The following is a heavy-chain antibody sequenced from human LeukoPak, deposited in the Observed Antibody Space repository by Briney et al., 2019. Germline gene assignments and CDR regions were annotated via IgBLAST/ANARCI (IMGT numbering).Heavy chain of an antibody. CDR1: GFTFSDYY. CDR3: ARDDVQWAAAGTYYFDY. J-gene: IGHJ4*02. V-gene: IGHV3-11*01. CDR2: ISSSGSTI. Sequence: AGSLRLSCAASGFTFSDYYMSWIRQAPGKELEWASYISSSGSTIYYADSVKGRFTISRDNAKNSLYLQMNSLRAEDTAVYYCARDDVQWAAAGTYYFDYWGQGTLVTVSS. D-gene: IGHD6-13*01.